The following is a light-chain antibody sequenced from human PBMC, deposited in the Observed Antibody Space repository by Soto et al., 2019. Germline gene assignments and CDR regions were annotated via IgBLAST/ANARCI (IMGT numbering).Light chain of an antibody. V-gene: IGKV1-12*01. J-gene: IGKJ4*01. CDR1: QAIINY. Sequence: IQLTQSPSSLSASVGDRVTITCRASQAIINYLAWYQQKPGKAPKLVIYDASSLQSGVPSRFSGSGSGTDFTLTISSLQPEDFATYYCQQANSFPLTFGGGTKVEI. CDR2: DAS. CDR3: QQANSFPLT.